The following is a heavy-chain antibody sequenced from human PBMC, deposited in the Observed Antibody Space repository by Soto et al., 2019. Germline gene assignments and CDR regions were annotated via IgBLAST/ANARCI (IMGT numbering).Heavy chain of an antibody. D-gene: IGHD3-10*01. CDR3: ARVFVVRGVIPDEIYDAFDI. V-gene: IGHV4-34*01. CDR1: GGSFSGYY. CDR2: INHSGST. J-gene: IGHJ3*02. Sequence: SETLSLTCAVYGGSFSGYYWSWIRQPPGKGLEWIGEINHSGSTNYNPSLKSRVTISVDASKNQFSLKLSSVTAADTAVYYCARVFVVRGVIPDEIYDAFDIWGQGTMVTVSS.